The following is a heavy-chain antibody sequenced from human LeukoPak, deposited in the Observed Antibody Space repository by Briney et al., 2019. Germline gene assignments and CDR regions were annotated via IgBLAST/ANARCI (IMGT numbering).Heavy chain of an antibody. D-gene: IGHD3-22*01. CDR1: GFIFNNNT. CDR2: ISSTSTYI. Sequence: GGSLRLSCAASGFIFNNNTMNWDRQAPGKGLEWVASISSTSTYIYYADLVKGRFTVSRDNAKNSLYLQMNSLTADDTALYYCASSRYYYDTSTYYYIHYFDYWGQGALVTVSS. CDR3: ASSRYYYDTSTYYYIHYFDY. V-gene: IGHV3-21*01. J-gene: IGHJ4*02.